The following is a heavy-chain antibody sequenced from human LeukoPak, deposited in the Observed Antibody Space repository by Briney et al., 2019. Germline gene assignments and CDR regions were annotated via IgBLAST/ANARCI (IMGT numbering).Heavy chain of an antibody. D-gene: IGHD3-22*01. CDR3: ASDRHYDSSGHSVYDAFDI. J-gene: IGHJ3*02. CDR2: IYYSGST. CDR1: GGSISSSSYY. Sequence: PSETLSLTCTVSGGSISSSSYYWGRIRQPPGKGLEWIGSIYYSGSTYDNPSLKSRVTISVGTSKNQFSLKLNCVTAADTAVYYCASDRHYDSSGHSVYDAFDIWGQGTMVTVSS. V-gene: IGHV4-39*07.